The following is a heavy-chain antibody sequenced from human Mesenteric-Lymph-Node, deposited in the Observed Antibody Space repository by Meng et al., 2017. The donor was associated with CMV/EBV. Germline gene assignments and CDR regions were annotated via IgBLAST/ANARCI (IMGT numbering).Heavy chain of an antibody. CDR3: ARDPALSGTYDY. V-gene: IGHV3-21*01. Sequence: GGSLRLSCAASGFTFSSYSMNWVRQAPGKGLEWVSSISSSSSYIYYADSVKGRFTISRDNAKNSLYLQMNSLRAEDTAVYYCARDPALSGTYDYWGQGTLVTVSS. J-gene: IGHJ4*02. CDR1: GFTFSSYS. CDR2: ISSSSSYI. D-gene: IGHD1-1*01.